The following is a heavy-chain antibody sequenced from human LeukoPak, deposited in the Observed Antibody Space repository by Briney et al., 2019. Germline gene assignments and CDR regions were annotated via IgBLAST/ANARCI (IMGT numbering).Heavy chain of an antibody. V-gene: IGHV4-34*01. J-gene: IGHJ4*02. CDR2: INHSGST. CDR3: AEHGIRYFDLYYFDY. Sequence: TSETLSLTCAVHGGSFSGYYWSWIRQPPGKGLEWIGAINHSGSTNYNPSLKSRGTISVDTSKNQFSLKLSSVTAADTAFFFQAEHGIRYFDLYYFDYWGQGTLVTVSS. D-gene: IGHD3-9*01. CDR1: GGSFSGYY.